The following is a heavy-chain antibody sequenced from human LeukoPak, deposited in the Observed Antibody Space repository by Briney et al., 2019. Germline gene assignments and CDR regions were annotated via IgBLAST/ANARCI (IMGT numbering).Heavy chain of an antibody. Sequence: ASVKVSCKAYGYSFTNYAMHWVRQAPGQRLEWMGWINAGNVNTKYSQEFQGRVTITRDTSASTAYMELSSLRSEDMAVYYCARGYSSSWSPGFDYWGQGTLVTVSS. V-gene: IGHV1-3*03. CDR2: INAGNVNT. J-gene: IGHJ4*02. CDR1: GYSFTNYA. CDR3: ARGYSSSWSPGFDY. D-gene: IGHD6-13*01.